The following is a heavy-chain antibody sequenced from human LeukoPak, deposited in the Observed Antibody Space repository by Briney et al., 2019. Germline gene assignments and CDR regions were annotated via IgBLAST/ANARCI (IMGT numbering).Heavy chain of an antibody. Sequence: GGSLRLSCAASGFTFGTYAMSWVRQAPGQGLELVSGIGGNVGSTYYADSVKGRFTVSRDNSKNTLYLQMNSLRAEDTAVYYCAKDIYGDYGGFDYWGQGTLVTVSS. CDR2: IGGNVGST. CDR3: AKDIYGDYGGFDY. V-gene: IGHV3-23*01. D-gene: IGHD4-17*01. J-gene: IGHJ4*02. CDR1: GFTFGTYA.